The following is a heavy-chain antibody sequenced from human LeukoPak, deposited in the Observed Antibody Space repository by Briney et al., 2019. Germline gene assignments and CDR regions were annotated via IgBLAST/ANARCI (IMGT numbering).Heavy chain of an antibody. CDR3: AREPVSRYWFDP. CDR1: GGTFSSYA. CDR2: IIPIFGTA. V-gene: IGHV1-69*01. Sequence: GSSVKVSCKASGGTFSSYAISWVRQAPGQGLEWMGGIIPIFGTANYAQKFQGRVTITADESTSTAYMELSSLRSEDTAVYYCAREPVSRYWFDPWGQGTLVTVSS. J-gene: IGHJ5*02. D-gene: IGHD3-16*02.